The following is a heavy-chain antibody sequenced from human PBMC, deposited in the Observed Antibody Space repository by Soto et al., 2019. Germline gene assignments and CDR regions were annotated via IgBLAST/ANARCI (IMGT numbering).Heavy chain of an antibody. Sequence: QVQLQESGPGLVKSSETLSLTCTVSGGSIGTYYWNWIRQPPGKGLEWIGYIYYGGTTDYNPSLKSRVTISLDTSKNQFSRNRTSMTAADPAVYYCARGSSAWGYYFDSWGQGTLVTVSS. J-gene: IGHJ4*02. D-gene: IGHD6-19*01. CDR2: IYYGGTT. CDR1: GGSIGTYY. V-gene: IGHV4-59*12. CDR3: ARGSSAWGYYFDS.